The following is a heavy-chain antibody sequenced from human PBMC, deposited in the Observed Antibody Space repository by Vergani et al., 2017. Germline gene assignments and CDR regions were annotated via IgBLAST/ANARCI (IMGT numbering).Heavy chain of an antibody. CDR1: GFTFSSYW. CDR3: EGLIYSYCSFDY. D-gene: IGHD5-18*01. J-gene: IGHJ4*02. V-gene: IGHV3-7*01. CDR2: IKQDGSEK. Sequence: EVQLVESGGGLVKPGGSLRLSCAASGFTFSSYWMSWVRQAPGKGLEWVGNIKQDGSEKYYVDSVKGRVTISRDNVKNSLYLQMNSLRAEDTAVYYCEGLIYSYCSFDYWGQGTLVTVSS.